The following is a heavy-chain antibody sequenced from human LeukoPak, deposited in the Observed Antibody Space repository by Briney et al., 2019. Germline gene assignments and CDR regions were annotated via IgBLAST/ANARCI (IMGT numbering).Heavy chain of an antibody. V-gene: IGHV3-7*01. CDR1: GFAFSSYW. J-gene: IGHJ6*02. D-gene: IGHD4-17*01. Sequence: GGSLRLSCAASGFAFSSYWMSWVRQAPGKGLEWVANIKQDGSEKYYVDSVKGRFTISRDNAKNSLYLQMNSLRVEDTAVYYCARKYGDYGYYYGMDVWGQGTTVTVSS. CDR2: IKQDGSEK. CDR3: ARKYGDYGYYYGMDV.